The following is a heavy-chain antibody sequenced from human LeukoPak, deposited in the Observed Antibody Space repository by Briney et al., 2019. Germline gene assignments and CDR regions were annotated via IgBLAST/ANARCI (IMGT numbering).Heavy chain of an antibody. V-gene: IGHV1-24*01. D-gene: IGHD3-22*01. CDR3: ATDKMYYYDSSGYYFVRDY. CDR1: GYTLTELS. J-gene: IGHJ4*02. Sequence: VASVKVSCKVSGYTLTELSMHWVRQAPGKGLEWMGGFDPEDGETIYAQKFQGRVTMTEDTSTDTAYMELSSLGSEDTAVYYCATDKMYYYDSSGYYFVRDYWGQGTLVTVSS. CDR2: FDPEDGET.